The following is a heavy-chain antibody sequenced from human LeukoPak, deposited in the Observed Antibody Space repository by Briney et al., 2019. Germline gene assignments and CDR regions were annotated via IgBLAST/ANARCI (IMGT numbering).Heavy chain of an antibody. Sequence: ASVKLSCKASGGTFSSYAISWVRQPPGQGLEWMGRIIPIFGIAKYAQKFQGRVTITADKSTSTAYMELSSLRSEDTAVYYCARGGSIVVVPAATYYGMDVWGQGTTVTVSS. D-gene: IGHD2-2*01. CDR1: GGTFSSYA. J-gene: IGHJ6*02. V-gene: IGHV1-69*04. CDR2: IIPIFGIA. CDR3: ARGGSIVVVPAATYYGMDV.